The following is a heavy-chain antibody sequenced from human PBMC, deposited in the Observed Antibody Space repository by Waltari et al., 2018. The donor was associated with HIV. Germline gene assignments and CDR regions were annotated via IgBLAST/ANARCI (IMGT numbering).Heavy chain of an antibody. CDR2: ISYDGSNK. J-gene: IGHJ4*02. CDR3: ARDSAPPLYSSGWFRAFDY. Sequence: QVQLVESGGGVVQPGRSLRLSCAASGFTFSSYAIHWVLQAPGKGLEWVAVISYDGSNKYYADSVKGRFTISRDNSKNTLYLQMNSLRAEDTAVYYCARDSAPPLYSSGWFRAFDYWGQGTLVTVSS. V-gene: IGHV3-30*04. CDR1: GFTFSSYA. D-gene: IGHD6-19*01.